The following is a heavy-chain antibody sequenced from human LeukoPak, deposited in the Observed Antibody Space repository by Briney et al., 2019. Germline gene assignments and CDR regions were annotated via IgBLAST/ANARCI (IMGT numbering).Heavy chain of an antibody. V-gene: IGHV1-46*01. CDR3: ARSRGVVIIYY. D-gene: IGHD3-3*01. J-gene: IGHJ4*02. Sequence: ASVKVSCKASGYTFTSYYLHWVRQAPGQGLEWMGIINPSGGSTSYAQKFQGRVTMTRDTSTSTVYMELSSLRSEDTAVYYCARSRGVVIIYYWGQGTLVTVSS. CDR2: INPSGGST. CDR1: GYTFTSYY.